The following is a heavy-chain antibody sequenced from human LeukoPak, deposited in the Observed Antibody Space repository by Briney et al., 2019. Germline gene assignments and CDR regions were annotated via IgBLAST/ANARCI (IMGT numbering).Heavy chain of an antibody. CDR2: ISSSGSTI. Sequence: GGSLRLSCAASGFTFSDYYMSWIRQAPGKGLEWVSYISSSGSTIYYADSVKGRFTISRDNAKNSLYLQMNSLRAEDTAVYYCAREYSDDYYYYYMDVRGKGTAATVSS. CDR1: GFTFSDYY. CDR3: AREYSDDYYYYYMDV. J-gene: IGHJ6*03. V-gene: IGHV3-11*04. D-gene: IGHD6-13*01.